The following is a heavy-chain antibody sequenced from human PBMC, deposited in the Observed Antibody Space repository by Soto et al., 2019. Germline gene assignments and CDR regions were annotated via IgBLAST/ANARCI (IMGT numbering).Heavy chain of an antibody. CDR3: ARLSMDPWSGYYSPTSYYYYYYMDV. V-gene: IGHV4-34*01. Sequence: PSETLSLTCAVYGGSFSGYYWSWIRQPPGKGLEWIGEINHSGSTNYNPSLKSRVTVSVDTSKNQFSLKLSSVTAADTAVYYCARLSMDPWSGYYSPTSYYYYYYMDVWGKGTTVTVSS. J-gene: IGHJ6*03. CDR1: GGSFSGYY. D-gene: IGHD3-3*01. CDR2: INHSGST.